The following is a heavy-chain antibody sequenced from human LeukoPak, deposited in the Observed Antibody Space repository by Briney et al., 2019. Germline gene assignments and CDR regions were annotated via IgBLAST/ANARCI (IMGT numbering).Heavy chain of an antibody. J-gene: IGHJ4*02. D-gene: IGHD1-7*01. V-gene: IGHV3-30*02. CDR2: IRYDGSNK. CDR1: GLPFSHSG. CDR3: FGITVTDVPY. Sequence: GGSLRLSCAASGLPFSHSGMHWVRQAPGKGLEWVAFIRYDGSNKYYADSVKGRFTISRDNTKNALYLQMNSLRGEDTAVYYCFGITVTDVPYWGQGTLVTVSS.